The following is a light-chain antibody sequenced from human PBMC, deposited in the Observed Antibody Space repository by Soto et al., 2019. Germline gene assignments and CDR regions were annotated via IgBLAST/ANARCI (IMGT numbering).Light chain of an antibody. CDR2: GNS. CDR1: SSNIGAGYD. J-gene: IGLJ2*01. CDR3: QSYDSSLSTLV. Sequence: QSVLTQPPSVSAAPGQRVTISCTGSSSNIGAGYDVHWYQQLPGTAPKLLIYGNSNRPSGVSDRFSGSKSGTSASLAITGLQSEDEADYYCQSYDSSLSTLVFGGGTKLTVL. V-gene: IGLV1-40*01.